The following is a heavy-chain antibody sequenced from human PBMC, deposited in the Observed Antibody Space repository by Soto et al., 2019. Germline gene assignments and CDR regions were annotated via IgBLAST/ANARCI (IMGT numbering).Heavy chain of an antibody. V-gene: IGHV1-2*04. D-gene: IGHD2-15*01. CDR2: INPNSGGT. J-gene: IGHJ4*02. CDR1: GYTFTGYY. Sequence: ASVKVSCKASGYTFTGYYMHWVRQAPGQGLEWMGWINPNSGGTNYAQKKQGWVTMTRDTSISTAYMELSRLRFDDTAVYYCARGPGRHLDYWGQGTLVTVSS. CDR3: ARGPGRHLDY.